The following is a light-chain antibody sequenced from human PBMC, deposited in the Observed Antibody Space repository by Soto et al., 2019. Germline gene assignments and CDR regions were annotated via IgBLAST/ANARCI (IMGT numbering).Light chain of an antibody. V-gene: IGLV1-47*01. CDR3: AAWDDSLSGPV. CDR2: RNN. CDR1: SSNIGSNY. Sequence: QSVLTQPPSASGTPGQRVTISCSGSSSNIGSNYVYWYQQLPGTAPKLLIDRNNQRPSGVPDRFSGSKSGTSASLAISGLRSEDEADYYCAAWDDSLSGPVFGGGTKVTVL. J-gene: IGLJ2*01.